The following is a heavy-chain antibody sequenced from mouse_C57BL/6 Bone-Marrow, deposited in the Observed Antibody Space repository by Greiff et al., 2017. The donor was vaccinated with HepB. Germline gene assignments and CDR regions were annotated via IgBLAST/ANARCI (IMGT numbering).Heavy chain of an antibody. CDR1: GFNIKDDY. V-gene: IGHV14-4*01. J-gene: IGHJ1*03. CDR3: ATIYYDYDGGLLDFDV. CDR2: IDPENGDT. Sequence: EVQLVESGAELVRPGASVKLSCTASGFNIKDDYMHWVKQRPEQGLEWIGWIDPENGDTEYASKFQGKATITADTSSNTAYLQLSSLTSEDTAVYYGATIYYDYDGGLLDFDVWGTGTTVTVSS. D-gene: IGHD2-4*01.